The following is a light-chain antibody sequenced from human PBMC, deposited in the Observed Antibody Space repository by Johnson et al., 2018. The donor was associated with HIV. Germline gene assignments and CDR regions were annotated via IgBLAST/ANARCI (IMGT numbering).Light chain of an antibody. CDR3: ETWKNSLSANYV. CDR2: ENN. J-gene: IGLJ1*01. Sequence: QSVLTQPPSVSAAPGHNVSISCSGSSSNIGDNYISWYQQLPGAAPKLLIYENNKRPSGIPDRFSGSKSGTSATLGIAGLQTGDEADYYCETWKNSLSANYVSGTGTRVTVL. V-gene: IGLV1-51*01. CDR1: SSNIGDNY.